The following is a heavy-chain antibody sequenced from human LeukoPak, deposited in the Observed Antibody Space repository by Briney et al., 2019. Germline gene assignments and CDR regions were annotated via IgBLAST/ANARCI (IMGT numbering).Heavy chain of an antibody. D-gene: IGHD3-22*01. Sequence: SETLSLTCTVSGGSINSGDYYWVWIRQPPGKGLEWIGSIYYSGSTNYNPSLKSRVTISVDTSKNQFSLRLSSVTAADTAVYYCARVTGYMIEDYFDYWGQGTLVTVSS. V-gene: IGHV4-39*07. CDR3: ARVTGYMIEDYFDY. J-gene: IGHJ4*02. CDR1: GGSINSGDYY. CDR2: IYYSGST.